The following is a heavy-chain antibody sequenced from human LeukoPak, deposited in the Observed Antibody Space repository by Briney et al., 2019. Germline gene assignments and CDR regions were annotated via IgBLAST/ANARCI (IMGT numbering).Heavy chain of an antibody. CDR2: IKNDGSDK. CDR3: VNLGYSD. CDR1: GFSFSAAW. J-gene: IGHJ4*02. D-gene: IGHD1-26*01. V-gene: IGHV3-7*01. Sequence: GGSLRLSCEASGFSFSAAWMTWVRHAPGKGLEWVATIKNDGSDKYYVDSVKGRFNLSRDNAKTSVYLQMNSLRVEDTAVYYCVNLGYSDGGQGTLVTVSS.